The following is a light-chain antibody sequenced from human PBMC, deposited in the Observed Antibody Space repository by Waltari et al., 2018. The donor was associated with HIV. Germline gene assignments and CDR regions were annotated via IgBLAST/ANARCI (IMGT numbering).Light chain of an antibody. CDR2: RDI. CDR1: KLGTNR. V-gene: IGLV3-9*01. CDR3: QVWDRSIVV. J-gene: IGLJ3*02. Sequence: SYDMTQPLSVSVATGQTARTYCEGDKLGTNRIHWYQQTPGQAPVLVIYRDIHRPSGIPERFSGSNSGNTATLTISRAQQEDEADYHCQVWDRSIVVFGGGAKLTVL.